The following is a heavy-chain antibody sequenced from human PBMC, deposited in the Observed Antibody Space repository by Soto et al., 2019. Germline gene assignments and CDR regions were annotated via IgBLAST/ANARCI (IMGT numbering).Heavy chain of an antibody. Sequence: QITLKESGPTLVKPTQTLTLTCTFSGFSLSTSGVGVGWIRQPPGKALEWLALIYWDDDKRYSPSLKSRLTITKGTPKNPVVLTKNQLGPWGTATNFRSTNSCLVPAGMGWCAGNLWGPGTLVTVSS. CDR1: GFSLSTSGVG. CDR3: STNSCLVPAGMGWCAGNL. D-gene: IGHD2-2*01. V-gene: IGHV2-5*02. CDR2: IYWDDDK. J-gene: IGHJ5*02.